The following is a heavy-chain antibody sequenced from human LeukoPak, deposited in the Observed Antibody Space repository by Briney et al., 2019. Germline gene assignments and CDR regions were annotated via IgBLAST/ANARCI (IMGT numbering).Heavy chain of an antibody. J-gene: IGHJ4*02. CDR1: GFTFSSYA. CDR2: ISSNGGST. Sequence: PGGSLRLSCAASGFTFSSYAMHWVRQAPGKGLEYVSAISSNGGSTYYANSVKGRFTISRDNSKNTLYLQMGSLRAEDMAVYYCARVGGSGSSNDYWGQGTLVTVSS. CDR3: ARVGGSGSSNDY. V-gene: IGHV3-64*01. D-gene: IGHD1-26*01.